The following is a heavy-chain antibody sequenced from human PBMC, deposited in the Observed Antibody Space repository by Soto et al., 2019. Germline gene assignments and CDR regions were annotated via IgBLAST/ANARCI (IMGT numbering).Heavy chain of an antibody. V-gene: IGHV3-30-3*01. CDR3: ARERDPIAVAGRGDWFDP. CDR1: GFTFSSYA. Sequence: QVQLVESGGGVVQPGRSLRLSCAASGFTFSSYAMHWVRQAPGKGLEWVAVISYDGSNKYYADSVKGRFTISRDNSKNTLYLQMNSLRAEDTAVYYCARERDPIAVAGRGDWFDPWGQGTLVTVSS. D-gene: IGHD6-19*01. J-gene: IGHJ5*02. CDR2: ISYDGSNK.